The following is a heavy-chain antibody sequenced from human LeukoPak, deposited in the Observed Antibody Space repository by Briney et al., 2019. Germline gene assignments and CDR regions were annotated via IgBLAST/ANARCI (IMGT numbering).Heavy chain of an antibody. Sequence: SETLSLTCTVSGGSITSYYWSWIRQPPGKGLEWIGYIYYSGTTNYNPSLKSRVTISVDTSKNRFSLKVNSVTAADTAVYYCVRSKSGTYGWFDPWGQGTLVTVSS. CDR2: IYYSGTT. V-gene: IGHV4-59*01. D-gene: IGHD4-17*01. J-gene: IGHJ5*02. CDR1: GGSITSYY. CDR3: VRSKSGTYGWFDP.